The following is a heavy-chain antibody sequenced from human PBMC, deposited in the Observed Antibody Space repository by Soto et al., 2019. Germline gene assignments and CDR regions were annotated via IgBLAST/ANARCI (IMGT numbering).Heavy chain of an antibody. D-gene: IGHD2-2*02. V-gene: IGHV1-3*01. J-gene: IGHJ3*02. Sequence: ASVKVSCKASGYTFTSYAMHWVRQAPGQRLEWMGWINAGNGNTKYSQKFQGRVTITRDTSASTAYMELSSLRSEDTAVYYCARDLFMIASHCSNTSCYKGGSSSPGDAFDIWGQGTMVTVSS. CDR3: ARDLFMIASHCSNTSCYKGGSSSPGDAFDI. CDR1: GYTFTSYA. CDR2: INAGNGNT.